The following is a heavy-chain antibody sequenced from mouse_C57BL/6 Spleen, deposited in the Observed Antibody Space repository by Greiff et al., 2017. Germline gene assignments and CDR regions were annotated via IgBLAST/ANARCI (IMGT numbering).Heavy chain of an antibody. V-gene: IGHV1-9*01. Sequence: QVQLKESGAELMKPGASVKLSCKATGYTFTGYWIEWVKQRPGHGLEWIGEILPGSGSTNYNEKFKGKATFTADTSSNTAYMQLRSLTTADSAIYYCARGYYASVYFDVWGTGTTVTVSS. J-gene: IGHJ1*03. CDR2: ILPGSGST. D-gene: IGHD1-1*01. CDR1: GYTFTGYW. CDR3: ARGYYASVYFDV.